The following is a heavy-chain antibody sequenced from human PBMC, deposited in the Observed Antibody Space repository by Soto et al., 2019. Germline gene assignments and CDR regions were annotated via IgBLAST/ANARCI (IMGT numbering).Heavy chain of an antibody. V-gene: IGHV4-39*07. Sequence: SETLSLTCTVSGVSISSSSYYWGWIRQPPGKGLEWIGSIYYSGSTYYNPSLKSRVTISVDRSKNQFSLKLSSVTAADTAVYYCASLPHDYTGTWFDPWGQGTLVTVSS. CDR1: GVSISSSSYY. J-gene: IGHJ5*02. D-gene: IGHD4-4*01. CDR3: ASLPHDYTGTWFDP. CDR2: IYYSGST.